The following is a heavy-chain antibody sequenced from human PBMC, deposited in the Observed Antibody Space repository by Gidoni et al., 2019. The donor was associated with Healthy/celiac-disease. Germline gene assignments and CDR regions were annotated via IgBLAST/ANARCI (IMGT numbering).Heavy chain of an antibody. CDR2: IYYSGST. Sequence: QVQLQESGPGLVKPSETLSLTCTVSGGSISSYYWSWIRQPPGKGLEWIGYIYYSGSTNYNPSLKSRVTISVDTSKNQFSLKLSSVTAADTAVYYCARDYYVSGSYFDYWGQGTLVTVSS. D-gene: IGHD3-10*01. CDR1: GGSISSYY. CDR3: ARDYYVSGSYFDY. V-gene: IGHV4-59*01. J-gene: IGHJ4*02.